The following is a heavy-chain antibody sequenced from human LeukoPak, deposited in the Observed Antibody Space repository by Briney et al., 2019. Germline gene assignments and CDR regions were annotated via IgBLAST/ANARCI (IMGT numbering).Heavy chain of an antibody. J-gene: IGHJ4*02. CDR2: ISAYNGNT. D-gene: IGHD3-10*01. Sequence: GESLKISCKGSGYSFTSYGISWVRQAPGQGLEWMGWISAYNGNTNYAQKLQGRVTMTTDTSTSTAYMELRSLRSDDTAAYYCAIVDLYYGSGSYSGWGQGTLVTVSS. CDR1: GYSFTSYG. V-gene: IGHV1-18*01. CDR3: AIVDLYYGSGSYSG.